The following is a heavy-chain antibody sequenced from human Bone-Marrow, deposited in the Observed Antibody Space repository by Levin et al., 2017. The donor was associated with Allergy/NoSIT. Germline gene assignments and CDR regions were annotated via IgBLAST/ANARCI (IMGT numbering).Heavy chain of an antibody. Sequence: ASVKVSCKASGYTFTSYYMHWVRQAPGQGLEWMGIINPSGGSTSYAQKFQGRVTMTRDTSTSTVYMELSSLRSEDTAVYYCARSIAAASYYYYYGMDVWGQGTTVTVSS. CDR2: INPSGGST. D-gene: IGHD6-13*01. J-gene: IGHJ6*02. V-gene: IGHV1-46*01. CDR3: ARSIAAASYYYYYGMDV. CDR1: GYTFTSYY.